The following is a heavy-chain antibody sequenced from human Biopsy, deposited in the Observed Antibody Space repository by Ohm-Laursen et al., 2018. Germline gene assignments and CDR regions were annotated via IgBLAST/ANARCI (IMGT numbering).Heavy chain of an antibody. V-gene: IGHV3-74*03. J-gene: IGHJ4*02. CDR3: ARARGSGRLRYHFDY. D-gene: IGHD1-26*01. CDR2: INIDGSGT. Sequence: SLRLSCAASGFTFSSYWMNWVRQAPGKGLVWVSRINIDGSGTKYADSVKGRFTVSRDNAKNSLYLQMNSLRAEDTAVYYCARARGSGRLRYHFDYWGQGTLVTVSS. CDR1: GFTFSSYW.